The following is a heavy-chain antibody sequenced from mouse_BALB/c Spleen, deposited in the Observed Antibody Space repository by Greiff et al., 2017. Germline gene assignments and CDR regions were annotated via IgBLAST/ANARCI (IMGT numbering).Heavy chain of an antibody. Sequence: VKLMESGPGLVQPSQSLSITCTVSGFSLTSYGVHWVRQSPGKGLEWLGVIWSGGSTDYNAAFISRLSISKDNSKSQVFFKMNSLQANDTAIYYCARNHLLRPYFDVWGAGTTVTVSS. CDR1: GFSLTSYG. D-gene: IGHD1-2*01. J-gene: IGHJ1*01. CDR2: IWSGGST. V-gene: IGHV2-2*02. CDR3: ARNHLLRPYFDV.